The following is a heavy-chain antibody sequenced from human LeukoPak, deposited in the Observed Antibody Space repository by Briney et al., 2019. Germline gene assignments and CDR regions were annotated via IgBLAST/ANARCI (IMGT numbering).Heavy chain of an antibody. D-gene: IGHD1-26*01. Sequence: GGSLRLSCAASGFTVSSNYMSWVRQAPGKGLEWVSLIYGGRITYYADYVKGRFTISRDNSKNTLYLQMNSLRAEDTAVYYCARGHLVGTTSAYYYMDVWGKGTMVTVSS. CDR2: IYGGRIT. CDR1: GFTVSSNY. J-gene: IGHJ6*03. V-gene: IGHV3-53*01. CDR3: ARGHLVGTTSAYYYMDV.